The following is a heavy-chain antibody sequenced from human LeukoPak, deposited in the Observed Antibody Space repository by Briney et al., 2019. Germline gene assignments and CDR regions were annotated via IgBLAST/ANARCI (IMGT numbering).Heavy chain of an antibody. V-gene: IGHV4-59*01. Sequence: PSETLSLTCTVSGGPISSYYWSWIRQPPGKGLEWIGYIYSSGSPNYSPSLKSPVAISLDTSKNQFSLKLSSVPAADTAVYYCARDGGGYYRRDYYYYMDVWGKGTTVTVSS. CDR3: ARDGGGYYRRDYYYYMDV. CDR1: GGPISSYY. CDR2: IYSSGSP. D-gene: IGHD3-3*01. J-gene: IGHJ6*03.